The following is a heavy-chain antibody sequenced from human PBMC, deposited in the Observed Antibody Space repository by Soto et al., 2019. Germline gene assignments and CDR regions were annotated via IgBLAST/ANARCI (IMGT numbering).Heavy chain of an antibody. V-gene: IGHV1-69*02. D-gene: IGHD6-19*01. Sequence: QVQLVQSGAEVKKPGSSVKVSCTASGGTFSSYTISWVRQAPGQGLEWMGRIIPILGIANYAQKFQGRVTITADKSTSTAYMELSSLRSEDTAVYYCARGISSGWEDYWGQGTLVTVSS. CDR3: ARGISSGWEDY. CDR1: GGTFSSYT. J-gene: IGHJ4*02. CDR2: IIPILGIA.